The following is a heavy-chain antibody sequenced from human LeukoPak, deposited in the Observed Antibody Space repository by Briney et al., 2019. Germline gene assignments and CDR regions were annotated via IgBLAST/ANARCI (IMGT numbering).Heavy chain of an antibody. CDR2: ISYDGSNK. CDR3: ARGYDILTDYYFDY. D-gene: IGHD3-9*01. J-gene: IGHJ4*02. CDR1: GFTFRNYV. V-gene: IGHV3-30-3*01. Sequence: GGSLRLSCAASGFTFRNYVIHWVRQAPGKGLEWVAVISYDGSNKYYADSVKGRFTISRDNSKNTLYLQMNSLRAEDTAVYYCARGYDILTDYYFDYWGQGTLVTVSS.